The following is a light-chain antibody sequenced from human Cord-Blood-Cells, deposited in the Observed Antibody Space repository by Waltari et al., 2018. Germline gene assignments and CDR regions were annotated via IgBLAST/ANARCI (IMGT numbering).Light chain of an antibody. CDR1: SSNIGAGYA. Sequence: QSVLTQPPSVSGAPGQSVTISCTGSSSNIGAGYAVHWYQQLPGTAPKLLIYGNSNRPSGVPDRFSGSKSGTSASLAITGLQAEDEADYYCQSYDSSLSGWVFGGGTKLTVL. CDR2: GNS. J-gene: IGLJ3*02. CDR3: QSYDSSLSGWV. V-gene: IGLV1-40*01.